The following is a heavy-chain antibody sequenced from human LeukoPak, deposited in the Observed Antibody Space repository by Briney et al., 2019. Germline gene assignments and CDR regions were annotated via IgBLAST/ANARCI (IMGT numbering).Heavy chain of an antibody. CDR3: ARDRGYYYDSSGRDAFDI. D-gene: IGHD3-22*01. Sequence: SVKVSCKAYGGTFSSYAISWVRQAPGQGLEWMGGIIPIFGTANYAQKFQRRVTITTGESTSTAYMELSSLRSEDTAVYYCARDRGYYYDSSGRDAFDIWGQGTMVTVSS. CDR1: GGTFSSYA. J-gene: IGHJ3*02. CDR2: IIPIFGTA. V-gene: IGHV1-69*05.